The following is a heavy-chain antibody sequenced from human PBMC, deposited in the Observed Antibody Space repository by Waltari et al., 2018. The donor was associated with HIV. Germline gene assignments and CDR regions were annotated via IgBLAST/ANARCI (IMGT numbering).Heavy chain of an antibody. D-gene: IGHD3-9*01. CDR1: GFTFSSYE. J-gene: IGHJ5*02. V-gene: IGHV3-48*03. Sequence: EVQLVESGGGLVQPGGSLRLSCAASGFTFSSYEMNWVRQAPGKGLEWVSYISSSGSTIYYAYSVKGRFTISRDNAKNSLYLQMNSLRAEDTAVYYCATLTLRYFDWFLRGEKNWFDPWGQGTLVTVSS. CDR3: ATLTLRYFDWFLRGEKNWFDP. CDR2: ISSSGSTI.